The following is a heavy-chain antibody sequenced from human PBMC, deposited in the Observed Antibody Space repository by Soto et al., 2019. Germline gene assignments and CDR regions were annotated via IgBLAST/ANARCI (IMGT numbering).Heavy chain of an antibody. CDR1: GYSFNRYW. D-gene: IGHD1-1*01. V-gene: IGHV5-51*01. J-gene: IGHJ4*02. CDR3: ARRISWYYFDS. CDR2: IFPDDSDI. Sequence: GESLKISCQASGYSFNRYWIGWVRQMPGQGLEWTGVIFPDDSDIRHSPAFRGQVTISADKSINTVYLQYTGLKASDTATYYCARRISWYYFDSWGQGTPVTVSS.